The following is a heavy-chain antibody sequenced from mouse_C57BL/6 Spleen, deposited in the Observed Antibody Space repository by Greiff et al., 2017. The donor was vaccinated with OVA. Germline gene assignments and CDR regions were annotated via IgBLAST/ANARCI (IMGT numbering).Heavy chain of an antibody. CDR2: ISSGSSTI. CDR3: ARGRTGTFDY. D-gene: IGHD4-1*01. V-gene: IGHV5-17*01. Sequence: EVHLVESGGGLVKPGGSLKLSCAASGFTFSDYGMHWVRQAPEKGLEWVAYISSGSSTIYYADTVKGRFTISRDNAKNTLFLQMTSLRSDDTAMYYCARGRTGTFDYWGQGTTLTVSS. CDR1: GFTFSDYG. J-gene: IGHJ2*01.